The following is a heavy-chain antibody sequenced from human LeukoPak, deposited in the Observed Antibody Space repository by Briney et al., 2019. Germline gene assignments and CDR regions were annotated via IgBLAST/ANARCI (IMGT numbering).Heavy chain of an antibody. J-gene: IGHJ4*02. CDR1: GYTLTGYF. CDR3: ARVVDSSSRYYFDY. D-gene: IGHD6-13*01. Sequence: GASVKVSCKASGYTLTGYFMHWVRQAPGQGRVWMGWINTASGGTAYAQKFQGRVTMTSDPSISTAYMELSRLRSDDTAVYYCARVVDSSSRYYFDYWGQGTLVTVSS. V-gene: IGHV1-2*02. CDR2: INTASGGT.